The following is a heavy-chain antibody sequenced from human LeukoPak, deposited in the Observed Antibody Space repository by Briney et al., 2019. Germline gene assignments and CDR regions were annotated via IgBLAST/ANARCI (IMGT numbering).Heavy chain of an antibody. CDR2: IIPRFTP. J-gene: IGHJ4*02. D-gene: IGHD5-12*01. CDR3: AGLGYSGYGPRSRFDN. Sequence: SVKVSCKASGGTFSNNAISWVRQAPGQGLEWMGGIIPRFTPNYAQHFQGRVTIPTDEATTTAYLELSNLRSDDTAVYYCAGLGYSGYGPRSRFDNWGQGTLITVST. CDR1: GGTFSNNA. V-gene: IGHV1-69*05.